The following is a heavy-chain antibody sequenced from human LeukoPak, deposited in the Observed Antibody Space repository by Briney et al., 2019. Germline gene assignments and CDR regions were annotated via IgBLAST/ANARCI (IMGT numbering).Heavy chain of an antibody. CDR2: INPNSGGT. V-gene: IGHV1-2*02. J-gene: IGHJ4*02. Sequence: ASVKVSCKAFGYTFTGYYMHWVRQAPGQGLEWMGWINPNSGGTNYAQKFQGRVTMTRDTSISTAYMELSRLRSDDTAVYYCARPRWRWFGDTTFDYWGQGTLVTVSS. D-gene: IGHD3-10*01. CDR3: ARPRWRWFGDTTFDY. CDR1: GYTFTGYY.